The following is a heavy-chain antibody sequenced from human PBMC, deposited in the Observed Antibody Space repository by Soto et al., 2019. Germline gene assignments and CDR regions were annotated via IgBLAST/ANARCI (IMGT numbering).Heavy chain of an antibody. Sequence: EVQLVESGGGLVQPGGSLRLSCEASGFTFRHYDMHWVRQGTGKGLEWVSGISAAGDPDYADSVEGRFTISRENAQNSFFLQMNSLRVGDTAVYYCARTARDFYGLDVWGQGTKVIVSS. D-gene: IGHD2-21*02. CDR2: ISAAGDP. V-gene: IGHV3-13*05. J-gene: IGHJ6*02. CDR3: ARTARDFYGLDV. CDR1: GFTFRHYD.